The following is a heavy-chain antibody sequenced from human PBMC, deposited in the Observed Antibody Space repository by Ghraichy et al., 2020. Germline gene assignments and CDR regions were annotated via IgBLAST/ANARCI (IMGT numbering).Heavy chain of an antibody. J-gene: IGHJ6*02. D-gene: IGHD5-12*01. Sequence: LSCAVYGGSFSGYYWSWIRQPPGKGLGWIGEINHSGSTNYNTSLKSRVTISVETSKKQFSLKVSSVTAADTAVYYCARGPVATKTNYYYYGMDAWGQGTTVTVSS. CDR2: INHSGST. V-gene: IGHV4-34*01. CDR1: GGSFSGYY. CDR3: ARGPVATKTNYYYYGMDA.